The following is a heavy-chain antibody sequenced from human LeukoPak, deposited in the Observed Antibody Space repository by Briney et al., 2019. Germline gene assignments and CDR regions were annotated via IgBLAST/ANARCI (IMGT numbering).Heavy chain of an antibody. V-gene: IGHV4-59*01. J-gene: IGHJ4*02. CDR1: GGSISSYY. D-gene: IGHD3-22*01. CDR3: ARGPYYDSTFDY. Sequence: SETLSHTCTVSGGSISSYYWSWIRQPPGKGLEWIGYIYYSGSTNYNPSLKSRVTISVDTSKNQFSLKLSSVTAADTAVYYCARGPYYDSTFDYWGQGTLVTVSS. CDR2: IYYSGST.